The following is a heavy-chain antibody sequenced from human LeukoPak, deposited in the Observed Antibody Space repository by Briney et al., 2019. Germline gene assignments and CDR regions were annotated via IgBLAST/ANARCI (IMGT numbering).Heavy chain of an antibody. Sequence: SETLSLTCTVSGGSISSYYWSWIRQPPGKGLEWIGYIYYSGSTNYNTSLKSRVTISVDTSKNQFSLKLSSVTAADTAVYYCARDRGYDFWSGYYNWFDPWGQGTLVTVSS. V-gene: IGHV4-59*01. J-gene: IGHJ5*02. D-gene: IGHD3-3*01. CDR2: IYYSGST. CDR3: ARDRGYDFWSGYYNWFDP. CDR1: GGSISSYY.